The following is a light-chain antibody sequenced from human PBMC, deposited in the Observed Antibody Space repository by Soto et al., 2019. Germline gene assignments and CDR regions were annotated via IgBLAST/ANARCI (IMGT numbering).Light chain of an antibody. CDR3: QQYGSSGT. CDR2: GAS. Sequence: EIVLKQSPGTLSLSPGERATLSCRASQSVSNNYLAWYQQKPGQAPRLLIYGASNRATGIPDRLSGSGSGTDFTLTISRLEPEDFAVYYCQQYGSSGTFGQGTKVDNK. J-gene: IGKJ1*01. CDR1: QSVSNNY. V-gene: IGKV3-20*01.